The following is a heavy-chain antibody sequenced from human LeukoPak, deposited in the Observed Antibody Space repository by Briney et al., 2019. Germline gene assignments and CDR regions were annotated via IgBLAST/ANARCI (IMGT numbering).Heavy chain of an antibody. Sequence: PGGSLRLSCAASGFTFSNYAMGWVRQAPGKGLEWVSAISGSGDNTYYADSVKGRFTVSRDNSKNTLYVQMKSLRAEDTAVYYCAKDFVVVPGNVNYFDYWGQGTLVTVSS. CDR2: ISGSGDNT. D-gene: IGHD2-21*02. CDR3: AKDFVVVPGNVNYFDY. V-gene: IGHV3-23*01. J-gene: IGHJ4*02. CDR1: GFTFSNYA.